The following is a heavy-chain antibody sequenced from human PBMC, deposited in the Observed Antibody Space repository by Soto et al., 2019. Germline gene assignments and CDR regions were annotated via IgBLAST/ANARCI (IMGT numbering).Heavy chain of an antibody. D-gene: IGHD2-15*01. CDR3: ASGGRSYCSGGSCYDLFDY. J-gene: IGHJ4*02. CDR2: IYYSGST. V-gene: IGHV4-59*01. CDR1: GGSISSYY. Sequence: SETLSLTCTVSGGSISSYYWSWIRQPPGKGLEWIGYIYYSGSTNYNPSPKSRVTISVDTSKNQFSLKLSSVTAADTAVYYCASGGRSYCSGGSCYDLFDYWGQGTLVTVSS.